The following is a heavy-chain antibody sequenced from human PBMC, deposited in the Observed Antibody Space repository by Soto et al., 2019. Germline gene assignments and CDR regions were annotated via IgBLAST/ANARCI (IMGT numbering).Heavy chain of an antibody. CDR3: ARRGYYDSSGSRNYFYYGMNV. CDR2: VSPYDGYT. V-gene: IGHV1-18*01. CDR1: GYTFSSYG. J-gene: IGHJ6*02. D-gene: IGHD3-22*01. Sequence: ASVKVSCKASGYTFSSYGINWVRQAPGQGLEWLGWVSPYDGYTNYAQILQGRVSMTTDTSTKTAYMEVRSLRSDDTAGYYCARRGYYDSSGSRNYFYYGMNVWG.